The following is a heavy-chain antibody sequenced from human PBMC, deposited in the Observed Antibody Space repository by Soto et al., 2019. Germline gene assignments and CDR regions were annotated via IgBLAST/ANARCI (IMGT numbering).Heavy chain of an antibody. J-gene: IGHJ5*02. CDR1: GFTFSSYA. V-gene: IGHV3-23*01. CDR3: AKDRGNYYGSGNWFDP. Sequence: EVQLLESGGGLVQPGGSLRLSCAASGFTFSSYAMSWVRQAPGKGLEWVSAISGSGGSTYYADSVKGRFTISRDNSKNTLYLQMSSLRAEDTAVYYCAKDRGNYYGSGNWFDPWGQGALVTVSS. CDR2: ISGSGGST. D-gene: IGHD3-10*01.